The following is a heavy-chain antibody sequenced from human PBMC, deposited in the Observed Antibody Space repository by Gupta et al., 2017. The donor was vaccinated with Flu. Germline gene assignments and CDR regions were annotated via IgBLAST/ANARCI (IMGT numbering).Heavy chain of an antibody. D-gene: IGHD1-1*01. CDR2: IRPDGTT. J-gene: IGHJ1*01. V-gene: IGHV3-74*01. CDR1: GFTLSNEW. CDR3: SRDTTGPNDC. Sequence: SGFTLSNEWVHWVRQAPGKGLVWVSRIRPDGTTTYADSVKGRFTISRDIAENRLFLQMNSLKAEDTAVYYGSRDTTGPNDCWGQGTLVTVS.